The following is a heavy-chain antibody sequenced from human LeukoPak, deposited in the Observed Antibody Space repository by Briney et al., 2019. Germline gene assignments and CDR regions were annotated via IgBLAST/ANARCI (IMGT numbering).Heavy chain of an antibody. Sequence: GGSLRLSCAASGFTFTRFNMNWVRQAPGKGLELVSSITTSGTYIYYADSVKGRFTISRDSSKNTVSLQMNTLRAEDTAVYYCARDRASTYFDYWGQGTLVTVSS. CDR2: ITTSGTYI. CDR1: GFTFTRFN. J-gene: IGHJ4*02. CDR3: ARDRASTYFDY. V-gene: IGHV3-21*01.